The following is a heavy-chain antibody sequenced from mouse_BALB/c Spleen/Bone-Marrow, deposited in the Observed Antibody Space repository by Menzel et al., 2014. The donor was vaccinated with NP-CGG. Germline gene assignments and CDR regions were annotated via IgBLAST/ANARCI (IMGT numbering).Heavy chain of an antibody. D-gene: IGHD1-3*01. Sequence: QVQLQQSGAELVKPGASVKLSCKASGYNFTSYWIHWVKQRPGQGLEWIGEINPGNGRTNYNEKFKNKATLTIDKSSSTAYMELSRLTSEDSAVYYCARWGKGYFDVWGAGTTVPVSS. CDR2: INPGNGRT. V-gene: IGHV1S81*02. CDR1: GYNFTSYW. J-gene: IGHJ1*01. CDR3: ARWGKGYFDV.